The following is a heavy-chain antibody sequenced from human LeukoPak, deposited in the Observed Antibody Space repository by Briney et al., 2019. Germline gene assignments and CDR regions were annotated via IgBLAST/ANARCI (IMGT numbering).Heavy chain of an antibody. Sequence: AGSLRLSCEASGFTFSSYSMNWVRQAPGKGMEWVSSISSSSSYIYYADSVKGRFTISRDNAKNSLYLQMNSLRAEDTAVYYCARLSEVDYWGQGTLVTVSS. J-gene: IGHJ4*02. D-gene: IGHD4/OR15-4a*01. CDR2: ISSSSSYI. CDR3: ARLSEVDY. CDR1: GFTFSSYS. V-gene: IGHV3-21*01.